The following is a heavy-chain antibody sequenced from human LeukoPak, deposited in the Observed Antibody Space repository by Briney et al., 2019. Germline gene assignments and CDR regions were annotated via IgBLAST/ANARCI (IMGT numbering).Heavy chain of an antibody. V-gene: IGHV4-59*02. CDR3: ARGETAAGRSYYYYGMDV. Sequence: SETLSLTCTVSGGSVSSYYWSWIRQPPGKGLEWIGYIYYSGSTNYNPSLKSRVTISVDTSKNQFSLKLSSVTAADTAVYYCARGETAAGRSYYYYGMDVWGQGTTVTVSS. CDR2: IYYSGST. J-gene: IGHJ6*02. D-gene: IGHD6-13*01. CDR1: GGSVSSYY.